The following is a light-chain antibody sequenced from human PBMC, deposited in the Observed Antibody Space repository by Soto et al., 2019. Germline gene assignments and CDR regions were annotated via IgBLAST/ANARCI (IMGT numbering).Light chain of an antibody. V-gene: IGKV3-11*01. CDR3: QQRANWPLT. J-gene: IGKJ4*01. Sequence: EIVLTQSPATLSLSPGERATLSCRASQSVINYLAWYQQKPGQAPRLLIYDTSNRATGIPARFSGSGSGTDFTLIISSLEPEDFAVYYCQQRANWPLTFGGGTKVAIK. CDR1: QSVINY. CDR2: DTS.